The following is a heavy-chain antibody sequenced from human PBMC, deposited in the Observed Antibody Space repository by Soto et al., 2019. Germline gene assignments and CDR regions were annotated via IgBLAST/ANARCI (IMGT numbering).Heavy chain of an antibody. CDR3: AKGSRGAYYYCMDV. V-gene: IGHV3-23*01. CDR2: ISNSGGTT. Sequence: PGGSLRLSCAASGFTFSSSAMNWVRQAPGKGLEWVSSISNSGGTTSYADSVKGRFTISRDNSKNTLYLQMNSLRAEDTAVYYCAKGSRGAYYYCMDVWGKGTTVTV. J-gene: IGHJ6*03. CDR1: GFTFSSSA.